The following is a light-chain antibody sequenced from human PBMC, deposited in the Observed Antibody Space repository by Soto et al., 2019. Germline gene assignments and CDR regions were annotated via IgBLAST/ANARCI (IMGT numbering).Light chain of an antibody. CDR1: SSDVGAYNF. V-gene: IGLV2-11*01. CDR2: DVT. Sequence: QSPLTQPPSVSGSPGQTVTISCTGCSSDVGAYNFVSWYQHNPGEAPKVMIYDVTQRPSGVPDRVSGPRSGNTASLTISGLQADDEADYYCCSYAGSDTLVFGSGTKVTVL. CDR3: CSYAGSDTLV. J-gene: IGLJ1*01.